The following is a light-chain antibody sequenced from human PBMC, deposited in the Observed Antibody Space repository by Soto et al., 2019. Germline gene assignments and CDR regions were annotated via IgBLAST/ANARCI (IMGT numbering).Light chain of an antibody. Sequence: DIQMTQSPSSLSASVGDRVTITCRASQSISSYLNWYQQKPGRAPKLLIFDASNLVTGVPSRFSGSGSGTDFTLTISSLQPEDFATYYCQQSYSTPMYTFGQGTRLEIK. J-gene: IGKJ5*01. CDR1: QSISSY. CDR2: DAS. CDR3: QQSYSTPMYT. V-gene: IGKV1-39*01.